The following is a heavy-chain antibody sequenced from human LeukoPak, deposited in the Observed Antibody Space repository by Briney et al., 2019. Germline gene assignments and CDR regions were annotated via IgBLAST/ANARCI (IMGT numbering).Heavy chain of an antibody. CDR1: GGSISSSSYY. CDR3: ARDREGTGTGQ. CDR2: IYYSGST. J-gene: IGHJ4*02. Sequence: SETLSLTCTVSGGSISSSSYYWGWIRQPPGKGLEWIGSIYYSGSTYYNPSLKSRVTISVDTSKNQFSLKLSSVTAADTAVYYCARDREGTGTGQWGQGTLATVSS. D-gene: IGHD1-1*01. V-gene: IGHV4-39*07.